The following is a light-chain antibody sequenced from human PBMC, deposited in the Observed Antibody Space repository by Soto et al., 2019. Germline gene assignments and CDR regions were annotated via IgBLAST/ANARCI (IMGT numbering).Light chain of an antibody. J-gene: IGKJ5*01. Sequence: DIQITQSPSSLSASVGDRVTITCRANQDIENYLAWFRQRPAKAPEPLIFAASKLQSGAPSRFSGSGSETYFTLTITNLQPEDFATYYCLQYYTYPVAFGQGTRLEI. CDR1: QDIENY. CDR2: AAS. CDR3: LQYYTYPVA. V-gene: IGKV1-16*01.